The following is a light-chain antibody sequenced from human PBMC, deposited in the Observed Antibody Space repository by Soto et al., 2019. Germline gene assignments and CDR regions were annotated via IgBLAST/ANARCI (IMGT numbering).Light chain of an antibody. CDR1: SSDVGGYNY. Sequence: QSALTQPASVSGSPGQSITISCTGTSSDVGGYNYVSWYQQHPGKAPKLMIYEVSNRPSGVSNRFSGSKSGNTASLTISGLQAEDEADYYRSSYTSSSTLFYVFGTGTKLTVL. J-gene: IGLJ1*01. CDR3: SSYTSSSTLFYV. V-gene: IGLV2-14*01. CDR2: EVS.